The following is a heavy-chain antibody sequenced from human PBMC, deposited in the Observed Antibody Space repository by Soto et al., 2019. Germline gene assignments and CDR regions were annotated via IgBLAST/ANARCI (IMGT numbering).Heavy chain of an antibody. CDR3: ARGEHSSGWYPI. Sequence: GGSLRLSCAASGFTFSSYEMNWVRQAPGKGLEWVSYISSSGSTIYYADSVKGRFTISRDNAKNSLYLQMNSLRAEDTAVYYCARGEHSSGWYPIWGQGTMVTV. CDR1: GFTFSSYE. V-gene: IGHV3-48*03. CDR2: ISSSGSTI. J-gene: IGHJ3*02. D-gene: IGHD6-19*01.